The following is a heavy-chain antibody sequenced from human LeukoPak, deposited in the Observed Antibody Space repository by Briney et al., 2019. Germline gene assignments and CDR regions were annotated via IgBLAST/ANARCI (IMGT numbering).Heavy chain of an antibody. J-gene: IGHJ4*02. V-gene: IGHV1-69*04. Sequence: SVKVSCKASGGTFSSYAISWVRQAPGQGLEWMGRIIPILGIANYAQKFQGRVTITADKSTSTAYMELSSLRSEDTAVYYCATLGSSGYFDYWGQGTLVTVSS. CDR2: IIPILGIA. CDR1: GGTFSSYA. CDR3: ATLGSSGYFDY. D-gene: IGHD3-22*01.